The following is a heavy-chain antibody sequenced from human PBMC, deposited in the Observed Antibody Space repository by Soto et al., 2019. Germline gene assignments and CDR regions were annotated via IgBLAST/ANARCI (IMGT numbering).Heavy chain of an antibody. J-gene: IGHJ4*02. CDR2: TSYDGNNK. D-gene: IGHD3-10*02. CDR3: AKDKSATFGYFDY. Sequence: PGGSLRLSCAASGFTLSSYWMSWVRQAPGKGLEWVALTSYDGNNKYYADSVKGRFTISRDNSKNTLYLQMNSLRAEDTAVYYCAKDKSATFGYFDYWGQGTLVTVSS. V-gene: IGHV3-30*18. CDR1: GFTLSSYW.